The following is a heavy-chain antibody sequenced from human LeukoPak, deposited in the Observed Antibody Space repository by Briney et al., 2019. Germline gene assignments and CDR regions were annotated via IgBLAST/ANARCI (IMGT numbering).Heavy chain of an antibody. J-gene: IGHJ2*01. D-gene: IGHD1-26*01. Sequence: GRSLRLSCAASGFTFSSFGMHWVRQAPGKGLEWVAVISYDGSNKYYADSVKGRLTISRDSSKNTLFLHMNTLRAEDTAIYYCAKDRTVGASYWYFDLWGRGTLVTVSS. CDR2: ISYDGSNK. CDR3: AKDRTVGASYWYFDL. V-gene: IGHV3-30*18. CDR1: GFTFSSFG.